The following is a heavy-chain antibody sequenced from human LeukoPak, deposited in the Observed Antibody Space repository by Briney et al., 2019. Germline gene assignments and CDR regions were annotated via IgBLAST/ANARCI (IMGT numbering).Heavy chain of an antibody. CDR1: GGSFSGYY. Sequence: PSETLSLTCAVYGGSFSGYYWSWIRQPPGKGLEWIGEINHSGSTNYNPSLKSRVTISVDTSKNQFSLKLSSVTAADTAVYYCARHPSYSSGWYGGYYDSSGHFDYWGQGTLVTVSS. CDR2: INHSGST. J-gene: IGHJ4*02. CDR3: ARHPSYSSGWYGGYYDSSGHFDY. V-gene: IGHV4-34*01. D-gene: IGHD6-19*01.